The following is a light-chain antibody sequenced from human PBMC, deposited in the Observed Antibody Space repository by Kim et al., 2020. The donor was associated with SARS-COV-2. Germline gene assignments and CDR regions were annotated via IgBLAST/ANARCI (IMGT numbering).Light chain of an antibody. V-gene: IGKV3-11*01. CDR3: QQRSNWLT. CDR2: DAS. CDR1: QSVSSY. J-gene: IGKJ4*01. Sequence: SLSPGERATLSCRASQSVSSYLAWYQQKPGQAPRLLIYDASNRATGIPARFSGSGSGTDFTLTINSLEPEDSAVYYCQQRSNWLTFGGGTKVDIK.